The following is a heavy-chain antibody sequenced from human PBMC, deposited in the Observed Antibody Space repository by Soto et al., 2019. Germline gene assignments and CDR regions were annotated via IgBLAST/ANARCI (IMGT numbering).Heavy chain of an antibody. Sequence: KESGPTLVNPTQTLTLTCSFSGFSLRPSGVSVGWIRQPPGKALEWLAFIYWNDDKRYSPSLQSRLTITKDNSKKEVVLTMTNMDPLDTGTYYCAYRVGSRGSFDYWGQGTLVTVSS. CDR1: GFSLRPSGVS. D-gene: IGHD6-25*01. V-gene: IGHV2-5*01. J-gene: IGHJ4*02. CDR3: AYRVGSRGSFDY. CDR2: IYWNDDK.